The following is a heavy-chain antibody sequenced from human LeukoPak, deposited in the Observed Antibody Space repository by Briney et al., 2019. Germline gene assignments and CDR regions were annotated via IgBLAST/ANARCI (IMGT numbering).Heavy chain of an antibody. CDR3: ARGRGAVPRPGSNKKRYYYYYYMDV. Sequence: PSETLSLTCAVYGGSFSGYYWSWIRQPPGKGLEWIGEINHSGSTNYNPSLKSRVTISVDTSKNQFSLKLSSVTAADTAVYYCARGRGAVPRPGSNKKRYYYYYYMDVWGKGTTVTVSS. CDR2: INHSGST. V-gene: IGHV4-34*01. D-gene: IGHD3-10*01. CDR1: GGSFSGYY. J-gene: IGHJ6*03.